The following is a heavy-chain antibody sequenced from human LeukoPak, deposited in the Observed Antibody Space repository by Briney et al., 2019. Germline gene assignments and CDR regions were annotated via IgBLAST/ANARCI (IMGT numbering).Heavy chain of an antibody. CDR2: IKSKTDGGTT. CDR1: GFSLSSYS. J-gene: IGHJ4*02. CDR3: TTGRSGGSCPY. Sequence: GGSPRLSCAASGFSLSSYSMNWVRQAPGKGLEWVGRIKSKTDGGTTDYAAPVKGRFTISRDDSKNTLYLEMNSLKIDDTAVYYCTTGRSGGSCPYWGQGTLVTVSS. D-gene: IGHD2-15*01. V-gene: IGHV3-15*01.